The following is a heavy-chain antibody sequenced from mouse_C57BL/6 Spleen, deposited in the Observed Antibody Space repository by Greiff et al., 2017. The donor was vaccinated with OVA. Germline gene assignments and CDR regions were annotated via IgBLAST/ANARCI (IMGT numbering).Heavy chain of an antibody. V-gene: IGHV1-82*01. J-gene: IGHJ1*03. Sequence: VQLQQSGPELVKPGASVKISCKASGYAFSSSWMNWVKQRPGKGLEWIGRIYPGDGDTNYNGKFKGKATLTADKSSSTAYMQLSSLTSEDSAVYFCADRYFDVWGTGTTVTVSS. CDR1: GYAFSSSW. CDR3: ADRYFDV. CDR2: IYPGDGDT.